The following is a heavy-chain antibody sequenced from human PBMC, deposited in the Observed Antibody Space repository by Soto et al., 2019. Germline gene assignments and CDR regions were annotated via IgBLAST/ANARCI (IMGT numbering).Heavy chain of an antibody. CDR3: ARPPESGSCRGSYFDY. J-gene: IGHJ4*02. CDR2: ISYDGSNK. D-gene: IGHD3-10*01. Sequence: QVQLVESGGGVVQPGRSLRLSCAASGFTFSSNGMHCVRQAPGKGLEWVAVISYDGSNKYYADSVKGRFTISRDNSKNTLYLQMNSLRAEDTAVYYYARPPESGSCRGSYFDYWGQGTLVTVSS. CDR1: GFTFSSNG. V-gene: IGHV3-30*03.